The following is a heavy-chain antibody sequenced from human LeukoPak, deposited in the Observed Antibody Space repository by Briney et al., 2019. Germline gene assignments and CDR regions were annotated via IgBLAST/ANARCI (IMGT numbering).Heavy chain of an antibody. CDR1: GGSFSGYY. Sequence: SETLSLTCAVYGGSFSGYYWSWIRQPPGKGLEWIGEINHSGSTNYNPSLKSRVTISVDTSKNQFSLKLSSVTAADTAVYYCARDHVGHCSGGSCYSRYYYYGMDVWGQGTTVTVSS. CDR3: ARDHVGHCSGGSCYSRYYYYGMDV. D-gene: IGHD2-15*01. J-gene: IGHJ6*02. V-gene: IGHV4-34*01. CDR2: INHSGST.